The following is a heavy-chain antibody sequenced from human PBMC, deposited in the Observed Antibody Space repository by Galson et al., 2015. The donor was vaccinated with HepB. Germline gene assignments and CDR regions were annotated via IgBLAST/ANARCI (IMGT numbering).Heavy chain of an antibody. CDR1: GFTFSTYW. CDR2: IKEDGSEE. Sequence: SLRLSCAASGFTFSTYWMTWVRQAPGKGLEWVANIKEDGSEEYYVDSVEGRFTISRDNARKSLYLQMNSLRADDTAVYYCATSTIGARPFYYYHNGMAVWGQGTTVTVSS. J-gene: IGHJ6*01. D-gene: IGHD6-6*01. V-gene: IGHV3-7*03. CDR3: ATSTIGARPFYYYHNGMAV.